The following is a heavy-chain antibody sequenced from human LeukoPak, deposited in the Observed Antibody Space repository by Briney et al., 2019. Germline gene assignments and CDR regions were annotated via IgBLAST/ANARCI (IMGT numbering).Heavy chain of an antibody. CDR1: GGSFSGYY. CDR2: INHSGGT. J-gene: IGHJ5*02. V-gene: IGHV4-34*01. CDR3: ARGARGYSYGYKRPWFDP. Sequence: SETLSLTCAVYGGSFSGYYWSWIRQPPGKGLEWIGEINHSGGTNYNPSLKSRVTISVDTSKNQFSLKLSSVTAADTAVYYCARGARGYSYGYKRPWFDPWGQGTLVTVSS. D-gene: IGHD5-18*01.